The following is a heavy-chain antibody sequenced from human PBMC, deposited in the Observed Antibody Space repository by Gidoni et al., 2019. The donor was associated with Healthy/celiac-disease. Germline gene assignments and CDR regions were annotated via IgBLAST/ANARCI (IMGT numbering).Heavy chain of an antibody. CDR3: ARGHWGHDAFDI. CDR1: GGTFSSYA. D-gene: IGHD7-27*01. CDR2: IIPIRGIA. Sequence: QVQLVQSWAAVKKPGSSVKVSFKASGGTFSSYAISWVRQPPGQGLEWMGRIIPIRGIANYAQKFQGRVTITADKSTSTAYMELSSLRSEDTAVYYCARGHWGHDAFDIWGQGTMVTVSS. V-gene: IGHV1-69*04. J-gene: IGHJ3*02.